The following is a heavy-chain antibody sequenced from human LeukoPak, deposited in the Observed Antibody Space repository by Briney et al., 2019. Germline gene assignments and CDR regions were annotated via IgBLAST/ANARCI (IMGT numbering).Heavy chain of an antibody. CDR1: GGSISSYY. CDR3: ARGAPPGGF. V-gene: IGHV4-59*08. Sequence: SETLSLTCTVSGGSISSYYWSGIRQPPGKGLEWIGYIYYSGSTNYNPSLKSRVTISVDTSKNQFSLKLSSVTAADTAVYYCARGAPPGGFWGQGTLVTVSS. D-gene: IGHD3-16*01. J-gene: IGHJ4*02. CDR2: IYYSGST.